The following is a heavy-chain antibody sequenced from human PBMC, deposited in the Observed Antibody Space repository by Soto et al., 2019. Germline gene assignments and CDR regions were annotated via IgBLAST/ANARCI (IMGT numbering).Heavy chain of an antibody. J-gene: IGHJ4*02. CDR2: IYYSGST. Sequence: SETLSLTCTVSGGSISSYYWSWIRQPPGKGLEWIGYIYYSGSTNYNPSLKSRVTISVDTSKNQFSLKLSSVTAADTALYYCARVLYDLWSGYHQPVFDYWVQGALVTVSS. CDR1: GGSISSYY. D-gene: IGHD3-3*01. V-gene: IGHV4-59*01. CDR3: ARVLYDLWSGYHQPVFDY.